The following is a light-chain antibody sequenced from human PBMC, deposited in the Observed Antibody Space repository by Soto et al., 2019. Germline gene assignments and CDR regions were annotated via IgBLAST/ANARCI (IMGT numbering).Light chain of an antibody. CDR3: LQATQFPWT. V-gene: IGKV2-24*01. J-gene: IGKJ1*01. CDR2: KIS. Sequence: IVVTPTPLSSPVTLGQPAAISCRSSQSLVHSDGKTYLSWLQQRPGQAPRLLIYKISNRVSGVPDRFRGSGAGTDFTLTISRVEAEDVGVYYCLQATQFPWTFGQGTKV. CDR1: QSLVHSDGKTY.